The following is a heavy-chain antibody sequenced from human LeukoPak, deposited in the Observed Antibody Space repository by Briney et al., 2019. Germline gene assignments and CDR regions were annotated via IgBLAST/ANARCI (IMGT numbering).Heavy chain of an antibody. Sequence: ASVKVSCKASGYTFTGQFLHWVRQAPGQGLEWMGWINPNSGDTKYSQKFQGRVTMTRDTSIRTAYMELTRLRSDDTAVYYCATQRGSYLWGTDFDYWGQGTLVTVSS. CDR3: ATQRGSYLWGTDFDY. V-gene: IGHV1-2*02. CDR1: GYTFTGQF. D-gene: IGHD3-16*01. J-gene: IGHJ4*02. CDR2: INPNSGDT.